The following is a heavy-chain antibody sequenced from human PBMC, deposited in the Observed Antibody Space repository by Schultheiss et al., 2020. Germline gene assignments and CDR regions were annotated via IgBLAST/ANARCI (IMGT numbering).Heavy chain of an antibody. V-gene: IGHV3-30*04. CDR2: ISYDGSNK. Sequence: GESLKISCAASGFTFSSYAMHWVRQAPGKGLEWVAVISYDGSNKYYADSVKGRFTISRDNAKNSLYLQMNSLRAEDTAVYYCARDPSVGATLTLLWGQGTLVTVSS. D-gene: IGHD1-26*01. CDR1: GFTFSSYA. J-gene: IGHJ4*02. CDR3: ARDPSVGATLTLL.